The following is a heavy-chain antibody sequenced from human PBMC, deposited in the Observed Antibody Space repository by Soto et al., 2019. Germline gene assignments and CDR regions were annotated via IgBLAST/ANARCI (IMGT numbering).Heavy chain of an antibody. CDR3: AKGLDIVLVPGAIGPYYYYGVDV. CDR1: GFTFSSYG. CDR2: ISYDGITK. J-gene: IGHJ6*02. D-gene: IGHD2-2*03. Sequence: QVQLVESGGGVVQPGRSLRLSCAASGFTFSSYGMNWVRQAPGKGLEWVALISYDGITKYYADSVKGRFTISRDNSKNTQYLLMNSLRPEDTAVYYCAKGLDIVLVPGAIGPYYYYGVDVWGQGTTVTVSS. V-gene: IGHV3-30*18.